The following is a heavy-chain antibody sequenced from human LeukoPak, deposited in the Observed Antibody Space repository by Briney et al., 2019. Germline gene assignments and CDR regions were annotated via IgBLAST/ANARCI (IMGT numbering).Heavy chain of an antibody. CDR2: IYYSGSP. J-gene: IGHJ6*02. CDR3: ARASDGYKTNYYYGMDV. Sequence: WETLSLTCTVSGGSISSYYWSWIRQPPGKGLECIGYIYYSGSPNYNPSLKSRVTISVDTSKNQFSLKLSSVTAADTAVYYCARASDGYKTNYYYGMDVWGQGTTVTVSS. CDR1: GGSISSYY. V-gene: IGHV4-59*01. D-gene: IGHD5-24*01.